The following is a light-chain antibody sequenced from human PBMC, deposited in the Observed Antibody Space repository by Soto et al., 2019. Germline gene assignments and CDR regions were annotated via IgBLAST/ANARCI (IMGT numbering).Light chain of an antibody. CDR1: QSISTSY. V-gene: IGKV3-20*01. Sequence: EIVLTQSPGTLSLSPGDTATLSCRASQSISTSYFAWYQHKPGQAPRLLIYDASNRPTGIPDRFSGSGSGTDFTLTISRLEPEDFAVYYCQQYGNSVPYTFGQGTKLEIK. J-gene: IGKJ2*01. CDR2: DAS. CDR3: QQYGNSVPYT.